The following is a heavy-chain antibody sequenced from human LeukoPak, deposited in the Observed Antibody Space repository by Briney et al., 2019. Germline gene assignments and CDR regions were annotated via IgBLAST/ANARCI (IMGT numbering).Heavy chain of an antibody. J-gene: IGHJ3*02. V-gene: IGHV4-4*02. CDR3: ARRGFQLLWFGELSVDAFDI. CDR2: IYHSGST. CDR1: GGSISSSNW. Sequence: SGTLSLTCAVSGGSISSSNWKSWVRPPPGKGLEWIGEIYHSGSTNYNPSLKSRVTISVDKSKNQFSLKLSSVTAADTAVYYCARRGFQLLWFGELSVDAFDIWGQGTMGTVSA. D-gene: IGHD3-10*01.